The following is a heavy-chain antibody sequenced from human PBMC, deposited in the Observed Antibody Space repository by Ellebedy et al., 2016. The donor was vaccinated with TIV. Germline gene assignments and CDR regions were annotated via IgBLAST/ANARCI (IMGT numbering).Heavy chain of an antibody. V-gene: IGHV4-39*07. CDR3: ARDPALPRGRFDT. CDR2: IYYSGSA. J-gene: IGHJ5*02. CDR1: GGSISNSDYY. Sequence: MPSETLSLTCTVSGGSISNSDYYWNWIRQPPGKGLEWIEGIYYSGSAYYNPSLKSRVTVSVDTSKNQFSLNLSSVTAADTAVYYCARDPALPRGRFDTWGQGTLVTVSS.